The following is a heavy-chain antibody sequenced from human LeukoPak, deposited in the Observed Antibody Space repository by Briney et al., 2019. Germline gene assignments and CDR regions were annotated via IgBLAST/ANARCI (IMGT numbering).Heavy chain of an antibody. Sequence: HWASVTVSCKASGYTFTAYYIHWVRQAPGQGLEWMGWINPDSGGTNYAQRFQGRVTMTRDTSITTVYMELSSLTSDDTALYYCARALRVSTYNWFDPWGQGTLVTVSS. J-gene: IGHJ5*02. CDR1: GYTFTAYY. CDR2: INPDSGGT. D-gene: IGHD5/OR15-5a*01. CDR3: ARALRVSTYNWFDP. V-gene: IGHV1-2*02.